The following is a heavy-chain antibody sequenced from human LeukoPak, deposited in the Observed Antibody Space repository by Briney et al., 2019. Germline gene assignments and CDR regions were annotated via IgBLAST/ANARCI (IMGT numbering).Heavy chain of an antibody. CDR2: IIPIFGSA. V-gene: IGHV1-69*13. CDR3: ARNLMGDGYHYGPIDY. CDR1: LCTFSSYA. D-gene: IGHD5-24*01. J-gene: IGHJ4*02. Sequence: SSVKVSCKASLCTFSSYAISWVRQAPGQGLDWMGVIIPIFGSAKFALKVQGRVTITADEATSTAYMELSSLRSEDKGVYYCARNLMGDGYHYGPIDYWGEGTLVTVSS.